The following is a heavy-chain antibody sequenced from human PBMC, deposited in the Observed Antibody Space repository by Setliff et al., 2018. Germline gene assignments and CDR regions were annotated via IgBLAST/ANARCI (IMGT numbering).Heavy chain of an antibody. CDR2: IIPILGIA. Sequence: ASVKVSCKASGGTFSSYAISWVRQAPGQGLEWMGGIIPILGIANYAQKFQGRVTITADKSTSTAYMELSSLRSEDTAVYYCARERSYDYYYGMDVWGQGTTVTVSS. D-gene: IGHD1-26*01. J-gene: IGHJ6*02. V-gene: IGHV1-69*10. CDR3: ARERSYDYYYGMDV. CDR1: GGTFSSYA.